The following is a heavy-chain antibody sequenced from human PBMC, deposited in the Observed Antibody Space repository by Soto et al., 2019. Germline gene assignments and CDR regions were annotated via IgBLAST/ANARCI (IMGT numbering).Heavy chain of an antibody. CDR1: GGSITSYY. Sequence: PSETLSLTCTVSGGSITSYYWSWIRQPPGKGLEWIGYVFHSGITGYNPSLKSRVTISVDASKNLFSLKLISVTAADTAVYYCARDQNGSPYFDYWGQGTLVTVS. CDR2: VFHSGIT. J-gene: IGHJ4*02. CDR3: ARDQNGSPYFDY. V-gene: IGHV4-59*01. D-gene: IGHD1-26*01.